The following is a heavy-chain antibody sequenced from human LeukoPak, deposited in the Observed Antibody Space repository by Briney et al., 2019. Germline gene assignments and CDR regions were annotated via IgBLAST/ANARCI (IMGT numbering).Heavy chain of an antibody. Sequence: PSETLSLTCTVSGGSISSYYWSWIRQPPGKGLEWIGYIYYSGSTNYNPSLKSRVNISVDTSKNQFSLKLSSVTAADTAGYYCARAPIYQYMDVWGKGTTVTVSS. J-gene: IGHJ6*03. V-gene: IGHV4-59*01. D-gene: IGHD2-2*01. CDR3: ARAPIYQYMDV. CDR1: GGSISSYY. CDR2: IYYSGST.